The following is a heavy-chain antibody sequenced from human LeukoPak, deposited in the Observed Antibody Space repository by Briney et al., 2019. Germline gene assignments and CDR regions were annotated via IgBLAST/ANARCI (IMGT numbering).Heavy chain of an antibody. CDR3: ARSPSHSGYRGYDSRVATWSDY. D-gene: IGHD5-12*01. CDR1: GGSFSGYY. V-gene: IGHV4-34*01. Sequence: AETLSLTCAVYGGSFSGYYWSWIRQPPGKGLEWIGEINHSGSTNYNPSLKNRVTISVDTSRSQFSLKVSSVTAADTDVYNCARSPSHSGYRGYDSRVATWSDYWGQGTLVTVSS. J-gene: IGHJ4*02. CDR2: INHSGST.